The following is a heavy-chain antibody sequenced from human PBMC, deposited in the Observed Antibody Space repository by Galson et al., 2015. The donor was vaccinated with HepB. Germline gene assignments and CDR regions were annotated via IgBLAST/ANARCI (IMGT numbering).Heavy chain of an antibody. Sequence: SLRLSCATSGFTFSTYSMYWVRQAPGKGLEWVANIKQDGSEKYYVDSVKGRFTISRDNARNSLYLQINSLRAEDTAIYYCTRGQTTSEYWGQGTLVTVSS. CDR3: TRGQTTSEY. CDR2: IKQDGSEK. J-gene: IGHJ4*02. D-gene: IGHD4-11*01. V-gene: IGHV3-7*01. CDR1: GFTFSTYS.